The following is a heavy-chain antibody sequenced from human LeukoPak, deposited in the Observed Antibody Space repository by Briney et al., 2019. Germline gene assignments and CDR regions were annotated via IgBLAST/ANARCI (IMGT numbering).Heavy chain of an antibody. D-gene: IGHD3-16*01. Sequence: GGSLRLSCAVSGFTFNTAWMSWVRRAPGKGLEYIGRIKSKTDGGTTYYATPVKGRFTISRDDSKNTLYLQMNGLKIEDTALYYCTADLRLWGQGTLVTVSS. V-gene: IGHV3-15*01. CDR1: GFTFNTAW. CDR3: TADLRL. CDR2: IKSKTDGGTT. J-gene: IGHJ1*01.